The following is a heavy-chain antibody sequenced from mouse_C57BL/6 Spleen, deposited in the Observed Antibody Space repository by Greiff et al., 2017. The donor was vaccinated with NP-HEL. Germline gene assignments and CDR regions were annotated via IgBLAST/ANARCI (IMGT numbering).Heavy chain of an antibody. D-gene: IGHD2-10*02. V-gene: IGHV1-7*01. CDR2: INPSSGYT. CDR1: GYTFTSYW. J-gene: IGHJ2*01. CDR3: ARRYGNYEGYFDY. Sequence: QVQLQQSGAELAKPGASVKLSCKASGYTFTSYWMHWVKQRPGQGLEWIGYINPSSGYTKYNQKFKDKATLTADKSSSTAYMQLNSLTYEDSAVYYCARRYGNYEGYFDYWGQGTTLTVSS.